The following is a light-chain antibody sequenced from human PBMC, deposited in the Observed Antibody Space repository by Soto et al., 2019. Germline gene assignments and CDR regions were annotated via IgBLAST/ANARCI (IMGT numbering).Light chain of an antibody. J-gene: IGKJ5*01. V-gene: IGKV1-9*01. CDR2: IAS. CDR1: QGIRSY. Sequence: MQLTHSPSSLSASVEDRVAITCLASQGIRSYLAWYQQKLGEAPKLLISIASILQSGVPSRFSGSGSGTDFVLTISSLQPDDSATYYCQQLDSIAITFGQGTRLEIK. CDR3: QQLDSIAIT.